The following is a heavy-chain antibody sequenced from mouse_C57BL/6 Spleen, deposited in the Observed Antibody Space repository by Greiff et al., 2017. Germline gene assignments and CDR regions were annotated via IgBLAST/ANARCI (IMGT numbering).Heavy chain of an antibody. J-gene: IGHJ3*01. CDR2: IYPGSNNT. D-gene: IGHD1-1*01. CDR1: GYSFTSYY. Sequence: QVQLQQSGPELVKPGTSVKISCKASGYSFTSYYIHWVKQRPGQGLEWFGWIYPGSNNTTYNEKFKGKATLTADTSSSTAYMQLSSLTSGDSAVYYCARSKGYYGSSPWFAYWGQGTLVTVSA. CDR3: ARSKGYYGSSPWFAY. V-gene: IGHV1-66*01.